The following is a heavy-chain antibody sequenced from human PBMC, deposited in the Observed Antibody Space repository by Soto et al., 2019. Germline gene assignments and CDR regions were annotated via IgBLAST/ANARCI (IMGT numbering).Heavy chain of an antibody. J-gene: IGHJ4*03. CDR3: GRIAGPGLNYFDF. CDR1: RYLFTSHN. CDR2: SNPRSGNA. D-gene: IGHD6-13*01. V-gene: IGHV1-46*01. Sequence: ASVKVSCKASRYLFTSHNIHWVREAPGQGLEWRGESNPRSGNAGYKQKFKGRVTRTTETCTTTIYMTLSSLRSEDTGVYYCGRIAGPGLNYFDFWGQATPVPVCS.